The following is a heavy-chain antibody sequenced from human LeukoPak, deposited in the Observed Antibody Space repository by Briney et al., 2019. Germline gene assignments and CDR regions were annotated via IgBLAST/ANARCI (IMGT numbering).Heavy chain of an antibody. D-gene: IGHD5-24*01. J-gene: IGHJ5*02. CDR2: MNPNSGNT. CDR3: AGGWDGYNFQRWFDP. Sequence: ASVKVSCKASGYTFTSYDVNWVRQATGQGLEWMGWMNPNSGNTGYAQKFQGRVTMTRNTPISTAYMELSSLRSEDTAVYYCAGGWDGYNFQRWFDPWGQGTLVTVSS. V-gene: IGHV1-8*01. CDR1: GYTFTSYD.